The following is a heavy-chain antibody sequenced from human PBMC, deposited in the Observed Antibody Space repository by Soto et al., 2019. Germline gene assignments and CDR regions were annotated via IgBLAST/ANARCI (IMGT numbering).Heavy chain of an antibody. CDR2: MSHSGGT. D-gene: IGHD1-1*01. CDR1: GGSVNSGNYY. Sequence: QVQLQQWGAGLLKPSETLSLTCAVYGGSVNSGNYYWSWIRQPPGKGLEWIGEMSHSGGTHFNPSLKSRVTRSVDTSQNQFSLKMSSVTAADTALYYCARVERGTATTVVDAFDIWGPGTLVTVSS. V-gene: IGHV4-34*01. J-gene: IGHJ3*02. CDR3: ARVERGTATTVVDAFDI.